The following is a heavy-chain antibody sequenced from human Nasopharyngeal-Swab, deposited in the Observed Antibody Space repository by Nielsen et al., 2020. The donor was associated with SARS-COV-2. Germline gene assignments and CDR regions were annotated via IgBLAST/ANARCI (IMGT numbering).Heavy chain of an antibody. D-gene: IGHD3-16*01. Sequence: GGSLRLSCAASGFTFDDYAMHWVRQAPGKGLEWVSGISWNSGSIGYADSVKGRFTISRDNAKNTLYLQMNSLRGEDTAVYYCTRVDVHDAFDMWGQGTMVTVSS. CDR2: ISWNSGSI. J-gene: IGHJ3*02. CDR3: TRVDVHDAFDM. V-gene: IGHV3-9*01. CDR1: GFTFDDYA.